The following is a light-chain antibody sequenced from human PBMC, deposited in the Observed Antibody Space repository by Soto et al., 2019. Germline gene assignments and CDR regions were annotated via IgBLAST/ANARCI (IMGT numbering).Light chain of an antibody. CDR1: SSDVGTYDY. V-gene: IGLV2-14*01. CDR2: EVS. Sequence: QSVLAQPASVSGSPGQSITISCTGTSSDVGTYDYVSWYQHHPGKAPKLMISEVSNRPSGVSNRFSGSKSGNTASLTISGLQAEDEADYYCNSYTSSNTYVFGSGTKLTVL. CDR3: NSYTSSNTYV. J-gene: IGLJ1*01.